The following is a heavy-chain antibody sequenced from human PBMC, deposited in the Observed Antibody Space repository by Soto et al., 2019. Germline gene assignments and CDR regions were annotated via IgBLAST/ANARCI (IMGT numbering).Heavy chain of an antibody. Sequence: GGSLRLSFAASGFTFSSVWMGWVGQAPGKGLEGGGDIKQDGGEEDPVDSVKGRVTISRDKAKNSLYLKMNSLRAADPAVYYCPRDTYEMHYSDRSGGTDAFDIWGQGTMVTVSS. D-gene: IGHD3-22*01. CDR1: GFTFSSVW. V-gene: IGHV3-7*03. CDR2: IKQDGGEE. J-gene: IGHJ3*02. CDR3: PRDTYEMHYSDRSGGTDAFDI.